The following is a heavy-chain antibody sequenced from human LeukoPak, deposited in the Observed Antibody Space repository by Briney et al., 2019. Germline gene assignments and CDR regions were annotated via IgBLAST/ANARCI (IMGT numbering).Heavy chain of an antibody. D-gene: IGHD3-3*01. V-gene: IGHV4-61*02. CDR3: ARDFWT. CDR2: IYTGGST. J-gene: IGHJ5*02. CDR1: GGSINSGGDD. Sequence: IPSETLSLTCSVSGGSINSGGDDWAWIRQPAAKQLEWIGLIYTGGSTNYNPSLKSRVTISIDTSKNQFSLKLTSVTVADTAVYYCARDFWTWGQGTLVTVSS.